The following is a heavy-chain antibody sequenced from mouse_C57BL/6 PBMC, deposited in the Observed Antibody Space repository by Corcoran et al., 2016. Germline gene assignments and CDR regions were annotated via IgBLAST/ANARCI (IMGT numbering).Heavy chain of an antibody. CDR2: INTYSGVP. CDR1: GYTFTADG. Sequence: HIQLGQSGPELEKPGLTVKCSCKASGYTFTADGMSWVKQARGQGLNWIGWINTYSGVPTYADDFKGRFAFSLETSASTAYLQINNLKNEDTATYFCASEERAYWGQGTLVTVSA. J-gene: IGHJ3*01. CDR3: ASEERAY. V-gene: IGHV9-3*01.